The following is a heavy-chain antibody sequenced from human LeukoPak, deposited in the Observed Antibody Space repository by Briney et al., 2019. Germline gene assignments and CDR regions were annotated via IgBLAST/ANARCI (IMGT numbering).Heavy chain of an antibody. J-gene: IGHJ4*02. CDR1: GYSISSGYY. V-gene: IGHV4-38-2*01. Sequence: PSETPSLTCAVSGYSISSGYYWGWIRQPPGKGLEWIGSIYHSGSTYYNPSLKSRVTISVDTSKNQFSLKLSSVTAADTAVYYCARGGYGDFIFDYWGQGTLVTVSS. CDR3: ARGGYGDFIFDY. D-gene: IGHD4-17*01. CDR2: IYHSGST.